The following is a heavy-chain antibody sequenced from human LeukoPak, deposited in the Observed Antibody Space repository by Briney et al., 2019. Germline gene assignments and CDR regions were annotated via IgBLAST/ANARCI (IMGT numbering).Heavy chain of an antibody. CDR2: IYHSGST. CDR3: AREGVLRAFDI. J-gene: IGHJ3*02. CDR1: GVSLSSGGYS. Sequence: SETLSLTCAVSGVSLSSGGYSWSWIRQPPGKGLEWIGYIYHSGSTYYNPSLKSRVTISVDRSKNQFSLKLSSVTAADTAVYYCAREGVLRAFDIWGQGTMVTVSS. V-gene: IGHV4-30-2*01. D-gene: IGHD3-16*01.